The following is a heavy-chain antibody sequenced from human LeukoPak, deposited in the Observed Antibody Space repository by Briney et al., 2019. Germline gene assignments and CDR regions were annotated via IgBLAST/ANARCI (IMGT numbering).Heavy chain of an antibody. J-gene: IGHJ4*02. D-gene: IGHD3-22*01. CDR1: GGSVSTSH. V-gene: IGHV4-59*02. CDR2: VAYSGRT. CDR3: TRGYYETFDR. Sequence: SETLSLTCTVSGGSVSTSHWIWIRQPPGRGLEGIGNVAYSGRTKYNPSLRSRVTMSLDTSKDQFSLKLRAGAAADTAIYYCTRGYYETFDRWGQGTLVTACS.